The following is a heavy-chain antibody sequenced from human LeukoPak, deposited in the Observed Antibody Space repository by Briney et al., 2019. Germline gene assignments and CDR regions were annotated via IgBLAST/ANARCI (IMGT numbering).Heavy chain of an antibody. Sequence: ASVKVSCKASGYTFTSYYMHWVRQAPGQGLEWMGIINPSGGSTSYAQKFQGRVTMTRDMSTSTVYMELSSLRSEDTAVYYCARARGGSYFSHDAFDIWGQGTMVTVSS. CDR3: ARARGGSYFSHDAFDI. V-gene: IGHV1-46*01. CDR1: GYTFTSYY. CDR2: INPSGGST. D-gene: IGHD1-26*01. J-gene: IGHJ3*02.